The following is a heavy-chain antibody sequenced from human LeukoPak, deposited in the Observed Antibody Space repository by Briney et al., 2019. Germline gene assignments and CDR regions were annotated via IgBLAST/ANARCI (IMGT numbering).Heavy chain of an antibody. CDR1: GFTFSSYA. CDR3: VGTAMVKGFFDY. V-gene: IGHV3-64D*06. Sequence: XGSLRLSCSASGFTFSSYAMHWVRQAPGKGLEYVSAISSNGGSTYYADSVKGRFTISRDNSKNTLYLQMSSLKAEDTAVYYCVGTAMVKGFFDYWGQGTLVTVSS. D-gene: IGHD5-18*01. J-gene: IGHJ4*02. CDR2: ISSNGGST.